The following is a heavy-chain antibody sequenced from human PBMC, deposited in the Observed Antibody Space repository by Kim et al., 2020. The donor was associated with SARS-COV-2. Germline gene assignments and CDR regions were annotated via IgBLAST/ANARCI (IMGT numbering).Heavy chain of an antibody. J-gene: IGHJ4*02. CDR3: ARALRGVLDY. V-gene: IGHV3-33*05. CDR2: ISYDGSNK. CDR1: GFTFSSYG. Sequence: GGSLRLSCAASGFTFSSYGMHWVRQTPGKGLEWVAVISYDGSNKYYADSVKGRFTISRDNSKNTLYLQMNSLRAEDTAVYYCARALRGVLDYWGQGTLVTVSS. D-gene: IGHD1-1*01.